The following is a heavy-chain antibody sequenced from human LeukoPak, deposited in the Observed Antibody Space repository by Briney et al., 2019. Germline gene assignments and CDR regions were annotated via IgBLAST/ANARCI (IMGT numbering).Heavy chain of an antibody. D-gene: IGHD3-10*01. CDR1: GFTFSSYA. V-gene: IGHV3-23*01. CDR2: ISGSGGST. J-gene: IGHJ6*02. CDR3: AKGLGSGSYEDYYYGMDV. Sequence: GGSLRLSCAASGFTFSSYAMSWVRQAPGKGLEWVSAISGSGGSTYYADSVKGRLTISRDNSKNTLYLQMNSPRAEDTAVYYCAKGLGSGSYEDYYYGMDVWGQGTTVTVSS.